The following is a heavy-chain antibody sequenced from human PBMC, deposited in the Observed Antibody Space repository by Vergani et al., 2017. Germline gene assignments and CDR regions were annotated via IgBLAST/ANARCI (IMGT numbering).Heavy chain of an antibody. D-gene: IGHD5/OR15-5a*01. CDR1: GGSISSNFYY. Sequence: LHLQESGPGLIKPSETLSLTCPVSGGSISSNFYYWGWIRQSPGKGLEWIGSISSSGSSYRNPSLQSRVTMSVDTSTNQVSLRLSSVTAADTALYYCAKPVGTSAIMDGYNMWGQGTMVTVSS. V-gene: IGHV4-39*01. CDR2: ISSSGSS. J-gene: IGHJ3*02. CDR3: AKPVGTSAIMDGYNM.